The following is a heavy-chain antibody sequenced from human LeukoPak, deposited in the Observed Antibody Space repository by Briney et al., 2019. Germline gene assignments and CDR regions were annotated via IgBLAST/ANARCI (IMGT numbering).Heavy chain of an antibody. D-gene: IGHD2-15*01. CDR2: IYPGDSDT. J-gene: IGHJ3*02. CDR3: ATIPLYCSGGSCYPDAFDI. CDR1: GYSFANNW. V-gene: IGHV5-51*01. Sequence: GESLKISCKGSGYSFANNWIAWVRQMPGKGLEWMGIIYPGDSDTRYSPSFQGQVTISADKSISTAYLQWSSLKASDTAMYYCATIPLYCSGGSCYPDAFDIWGQGTMVTVSS.